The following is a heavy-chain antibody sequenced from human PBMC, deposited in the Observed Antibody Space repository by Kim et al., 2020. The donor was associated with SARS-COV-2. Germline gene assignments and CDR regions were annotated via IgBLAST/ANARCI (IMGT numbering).Heavy chain of an antibody. Sequence: GGSLRLSCAASGFTFSSYAMSWVRQAPGKGLEWVSAISGSGGSTYYADSVKGRFTISRDNSKNTLYLQMNSLRAEDTAVYYCANRHPWYYYDSSGYYYEDWGQGTLVTVSS. CDR2: ISGSGGST. J-gene: IGHJ4*02. CDR1: GFTFSSYA. D-gene: IGHD3-22*01. V-gene: IGHV3-23*01. CDR3: ANRHPWYYYDSSGYYYED.